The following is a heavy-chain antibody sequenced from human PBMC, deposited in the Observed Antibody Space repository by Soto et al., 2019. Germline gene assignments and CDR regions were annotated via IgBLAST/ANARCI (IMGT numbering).Heavy chain of an antibody. D-gene: IGHD1-26*01. CDR1: GFTFSSYS. V-gene: IGHV3-48*01. J-gene: IGHJ6*03. CDR3: ARAGLGGLQYYYYYMDV. CDR2: ISSSSSTI. Sequence: GGSLRLSCAASGFTFSSYSMNWVRQAPGKGLEWVSYISSSSSTIYYADSVKGRFTISRDNAKNSLYLQMNSLRAEDTAVYYCARAGLGGLQYYYYYMDVWGKGTTVTVSS.